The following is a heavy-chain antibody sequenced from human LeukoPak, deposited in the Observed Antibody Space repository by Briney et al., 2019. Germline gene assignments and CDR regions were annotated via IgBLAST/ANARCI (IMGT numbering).Heavy chain of an antibody. CDR3: ARALDGLLWFGELSIQTYFDY. V-gene: IGHV4-59*12. Sequence: SETLSLTCTVSGGSISSYYWSWIRQPPGKGLEWIGYIYYSGSTNYNPSLKSRVTISVDTSKNQFSLKLSSVTAADTAVYYCARALDGLLWFGELSIQTYFDYWGQGTLVTVSS. CDR1: GGSISSYY. CDR2: IYYSGST. J-gene: IGHJ4*02. D-gene: IGHD3-10*01.